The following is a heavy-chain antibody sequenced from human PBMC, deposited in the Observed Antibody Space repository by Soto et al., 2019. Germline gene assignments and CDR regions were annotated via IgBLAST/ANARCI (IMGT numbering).Heavy chain of an antibody. CDR1: GGSISSGGYY. D-gene: IGHD1-1*01. CDR2: IYYSGST. V-gene: IGHV4-31*03. J-gene: IGHJ6*03. Sequence: SETLSLTCTVSGGSISSGGYYWSWIRQHPGKGLEWIGYIYYSGSTYYNPSLKSRVTISVDTSKNQFSLKLSSVTAADTAVYYCARDKAVPLRLGYYYMDVWGKGTTVTVSS. CDR3: ARDKAVPLRLGYYYMDV.